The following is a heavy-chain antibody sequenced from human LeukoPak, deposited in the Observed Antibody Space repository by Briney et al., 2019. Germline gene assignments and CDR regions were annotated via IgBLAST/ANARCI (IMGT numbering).Heavy chain of an antibody. CDR2: IIPILGIA. V-gene: IGHV1-69*04. J-gene: IGHJ1*01. D-gene: IGHD2-21*02. CDR1: GGTFSSYA. Sequence: GSSVKVSCKASGGTFSSYAISWVRQAPGQGLEWVGRIIPILGIANYAQKFQGRVTITADKATSTAYMELSSLRSEDTAVYYCASLDCGGDCYRPEYFQHWGQGTLVTVSS. CDR3: ASLDCGGDCYRPEYFQH.